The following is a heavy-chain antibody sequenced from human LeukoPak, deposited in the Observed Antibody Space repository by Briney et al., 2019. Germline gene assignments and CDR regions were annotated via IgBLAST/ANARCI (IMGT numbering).Heavy chain of an antibody. Sequence: SETLSLTCTVSGGSIISSSYYWGWIRQPPGKGLEWIGTIYYSGSTYYNPSLESRVTISVDTSKSHFSLKLSSVTAADTAVYYCAGDYGDVSGFDYWGQGTLVTVSS. J-gene: IGHJ4*02. CDR2: IYYSGST. CDR3: AGDYGDVSGFDY. CDR1: GGSIISSSYY. D-gene: IGHD4-17*01. V-gene: IGHV4-39*07.